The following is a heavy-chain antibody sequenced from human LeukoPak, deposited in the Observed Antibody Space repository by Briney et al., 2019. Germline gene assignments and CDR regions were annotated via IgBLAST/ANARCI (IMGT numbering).Heavy chain of an antibody. CDR1: ADSLSSGGHY. V-gene: IGHV4-31*03. CDR2: IHHSGRS. Sequence: PSETLSLTCTVSADSLSSGGHYWAWIRQFPGKGLESIGFIHHSGRSRHNPSLKDRIAISVDTSRKQFALKLSSVTAADTAMYYCARGGNRFGGFYFDYWGQGIQVIVSS. J-gene: IGHJ4*02. CDR3: ARGGNRFGGFYFDY. D-gene: IGHD3-10*01.